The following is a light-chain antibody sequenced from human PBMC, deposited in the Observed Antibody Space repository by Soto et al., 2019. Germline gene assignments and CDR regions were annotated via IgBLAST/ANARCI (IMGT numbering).Light chain of an antibody. Sequence: EIVLTQSPGALSLSPGGRSTRSCSASQSVSSSYLAWYQQKPGQAPRLLIYGASSRATGIPDRFSGSGSGTDFTLTISRLEPEDFAVYYCQQYGSSPTWTFGQGTKVDIK. J-gene: IGKJ1*01. CDR3: QQYGSSPTWT. CDR2: GAS. CDR1: QSVSSSY. V-gene: IGKV3-20*01.